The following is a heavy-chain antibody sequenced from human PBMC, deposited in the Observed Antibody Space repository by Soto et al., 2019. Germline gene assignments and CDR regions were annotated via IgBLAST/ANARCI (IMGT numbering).Heavy chain of an antibody. J-gene: IGHJ3*02. CDR2: IYPGDSDT. V-gene: IGHV5-51*01. CDR3: ARLTIFGVVMGSDAFDI. D-gene: IGHD3-3*01. Sequence: GESLKISCKGSGYSFTSYWIGWVRQMPGKGLEWMGIIYPGDSDTRYSPSFQGQVTISADESISTAYLQWSSLKASDTAMYYCARLTIFGVVMGSDAFDIWGQGTMVTVSS. CDR1: GYSFTSYW.